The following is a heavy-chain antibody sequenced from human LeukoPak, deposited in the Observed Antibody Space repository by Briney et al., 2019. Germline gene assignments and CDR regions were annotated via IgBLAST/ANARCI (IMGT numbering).Heavy chain of an antibody. Sequence: PSETLSLTCAVSGGSISSGGYSWSWIRQPPGKGLEWIGYIYHSGSTYYNPSLKSRVTISVDRSKNQFSLKLSSVTAADTAVYYCASDYYDSSGYWLFDYWGQGTLVTVSS. CDR2: IYHSGST. CDR1: GGSISSGGYS. J-gene: IGHJ4*02. D-gene: IGHD3-22*01. CDR3: ASDYYDSSGYWLFDY. V-gene: IGHV4-30-2*01.